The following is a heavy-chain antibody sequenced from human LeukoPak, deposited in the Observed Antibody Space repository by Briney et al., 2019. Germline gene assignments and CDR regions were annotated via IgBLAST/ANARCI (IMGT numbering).Heavy chain of an antibody. V-gene: IGHV3-23*01. CDR3: AKVGIVGATTSAYFEY. Sequence: PGGSLRLSCSASGFTFSSYAMSSVRQAPGKGLEWVSGINGSGDNTYYADSVKGRFTISRDNSKNTLYLQMKSLRPQGTAAYYCAKVGIVGATTSAYFEYWGQGTLVTVSS. D-gene: IGHD1-26*01. CDR1: GFTFSSYA. CDR2: INGSGDNT. J-gene: IGHJ4*02.